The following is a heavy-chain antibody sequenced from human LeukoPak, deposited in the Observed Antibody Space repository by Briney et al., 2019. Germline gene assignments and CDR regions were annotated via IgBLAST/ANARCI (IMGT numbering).Heavy chain of an antibody. CDR1: GFTFSSYG. Sequence: GGSLRLSCAASGFTFSSYGMHWVRQAPGKGLEWVAVISYDGSDKYYADSVKGRFTISRDNSKNTLYLQMNSLRAEDTAVYYCEGEAVAGRDYFDYWGQGTLATVSS. D-gene: IGHD6-19*01. CDR3: EGEAVAGRDYFDY. V-gene: IGHV3-30*03. CDR2: ISYDGSDK. J-gene: IGHJ4*02.